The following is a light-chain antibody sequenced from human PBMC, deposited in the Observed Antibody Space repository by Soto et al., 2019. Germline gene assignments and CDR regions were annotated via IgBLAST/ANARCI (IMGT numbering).Light chain of an antibody. CDR2: VAS. CDR1: QSVSSSY. Sequence: LVLTQSPGTLSFSPGERATLSCRASQSVSSSYLAWYQQKPGQAPRLLIYVASSRATGIPDRFSGSGSGTDFTLTISRLEPDDFAVSYGQQDGSACRPFGKVTMVDIK. CDR3: QQDGSACRP. J-gene: IGKJ1*01. V-gene: IGKV3-20*01.